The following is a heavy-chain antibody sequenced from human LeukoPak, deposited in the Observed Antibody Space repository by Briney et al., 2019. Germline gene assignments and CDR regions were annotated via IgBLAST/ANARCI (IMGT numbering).Heavy chain of an antibody. V-gene: IGHV3-33*01. D-gene: IGHD6-19*01. Sequence: GRSLRLPCAASGFTFSTYGLHWVRQAPGKGLEWVALIWYDGSNKYYADSVKGRFTISRDNSKNTLYLQMNSLRAEDTAVYYCAREKQKYSSGWYCLDYWGQGTLVTVSS. J-gene: IGHJ4*02. CDR1: GFTFSTYG. CDR2: IWYDGSNK. CDR3: AREKQKYSSGWYCLDY.